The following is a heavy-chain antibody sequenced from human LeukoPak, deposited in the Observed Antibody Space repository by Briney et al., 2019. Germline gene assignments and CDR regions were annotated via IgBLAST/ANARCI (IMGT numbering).Heavy chain of an antibody. CDR2: ISGSGGST. Sequence: GGSLRLSCAASGFTFSSYAMSWVRQAPGKGLEWVSAISGSGGSTYYADSVKGRFTISRDNYKNTLYLQMNSLRAEDTAVYYCAKSPAAITTVTTYFDYWGQGTLVTVSS. V-gene: IGHV3-23*01. CDR3: AKSPAAITTVTTYFDY. J-gene: IGHJ4*02. CDR1: GFTFSSYA. D-gene: IGHD4-11*01.